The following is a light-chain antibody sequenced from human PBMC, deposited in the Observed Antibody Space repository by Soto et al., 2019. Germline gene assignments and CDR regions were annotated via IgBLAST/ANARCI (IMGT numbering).Light chain of an antibody. CDR3: QHYGSSVPIT. J-gene: IGKJ3*01. CDR2: GAS. Sequence: EIVLTQSPGTLSLSPGERATLSCRASQTISSSYLAWYQQRPGQAPRLLIYGASTRATGIPDRFSGRGSGTDFALTISRLKPEDFPVYYCQHYGSSVPITFGPGTKVDIK. V-gene: IGKV3-20*01. CDR1: QTISSSY.